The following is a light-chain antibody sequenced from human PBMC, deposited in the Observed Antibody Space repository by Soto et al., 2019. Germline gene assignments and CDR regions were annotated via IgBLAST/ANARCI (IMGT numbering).Light chain of an antibody. Sequence: QSALTQPPSVSGSPGQSVAISCTGTSSDVGSYNRVSWYQQPPGTAPKVMIYAVNNRPSGVPDRFSGSKSGNTASLTISGLQAEDEADYYCSSYTSSNTYVFGTGTKVTVL. CDR2: AVN. CDR3: SSYTSSNTYV. V-gene: IGLV2-18*02. CDR1: SSDVGSYNR. J-gene: IGLJ1*01.